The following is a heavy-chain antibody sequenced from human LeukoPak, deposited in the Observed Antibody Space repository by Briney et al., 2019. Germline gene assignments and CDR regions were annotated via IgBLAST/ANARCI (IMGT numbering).Heavy chain of an antibody. V-gene: IGHV1-69*04. CDR3: ARTPELAYCGGDCYSVWFDP. J-gene: IGHJ5*02. Sequence: SVKVSCKASGYTFTSYGITWVRQAPGQGLEWMGRIIPIFGIANYAQKFQGRVTITADKSTSTAYMELSSLRSEDTAVYYCARTPELAYCGGDCYSVWFDPWGQGTLVTVSS. CDR1: GYTFTSYG. CDR2: IIPIFGIA. D-gene: IGHD2-21*02.